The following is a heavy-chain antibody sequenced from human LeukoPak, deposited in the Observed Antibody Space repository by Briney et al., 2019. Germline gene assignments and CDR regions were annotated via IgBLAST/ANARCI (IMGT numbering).Heavy chain of an antibody. V-gene: IGHV4-38-2*01. CDR3: ARGIPPRGGHFDY. J-gene: IGHJ4*02. Sequence: SETLSLTCAVSGYSISIGYYWGWIRQPPGKGLEWIGSIYHSGSTYYNPSLKSRVTISVDTSKNQFSLKLSSVTAADTAVYYCARGIPPRGGHFDYWGQGTLVTVSS. CDR1: GYSISIGYY. D-gene: IGHD3-16*01. CDR2: IYHSGST.